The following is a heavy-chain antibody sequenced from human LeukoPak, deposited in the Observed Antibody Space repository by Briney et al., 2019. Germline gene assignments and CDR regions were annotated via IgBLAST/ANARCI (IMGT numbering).Heavy chain of an antibody. CDR1: GFTFSEHY. D-gene: IGHD1-14*01. CDR3: GRGGSYRAFDI. CDR2: IRKKTNGYTT. V-gene: IGHV3-72*01. Sequence: GGSLRLSCVASGFTFSEHYMDWVRQSPGQGREGVGRIRKKTNGYTTEYAASVRGRFTISRDDSRNSLYLQMNSLKTEDTAVYYCGRGGSYRAFDIWGQGTMVTVSS. J-gene: IGHJ3*02.